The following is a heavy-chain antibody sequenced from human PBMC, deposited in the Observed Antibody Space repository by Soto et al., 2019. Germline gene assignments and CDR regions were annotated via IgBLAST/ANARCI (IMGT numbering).Heavy chain of an antibody. J-gene: IGHJ4*02. D-gene: IGHD2-2*01. CDR2: IYYSGST. CDR3: ARAFGSTMPSLF. V-gene: IGHV4-59*01. CDR1: GGYISSYY. Sequence: SETLSLTCTVSGGYISSYYWTWIRQPPGKGLEWIGYIYYSGSTNYNPSLKSRVTMSIDTSKNQFSLKLSSVTAADTAVYYCARAFGSTMPSLFWGQGTLLTVSS.